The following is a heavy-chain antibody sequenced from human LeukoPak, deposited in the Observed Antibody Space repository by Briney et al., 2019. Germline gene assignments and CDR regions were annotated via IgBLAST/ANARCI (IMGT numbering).Heavy chain of an antibody. CDR1: GFTFSIYS. J-gene: IGHJ4*01. CDR3: ARGRAGNYYNHNDY. CDR2: ISSSSVHI. V-gene: IGHV3-21*01. D-gene: IGHD3-10*01. Sequence: GGSLRLSCAASGFTFSIYSMNWVRQAPGKGLEWVSSISSSSVHIYYADSLKGRFTISRDNAKNSLYLQINSLRAEDTAVYYCARGRAGNYYNHNDYWGQGTLVTVSS.